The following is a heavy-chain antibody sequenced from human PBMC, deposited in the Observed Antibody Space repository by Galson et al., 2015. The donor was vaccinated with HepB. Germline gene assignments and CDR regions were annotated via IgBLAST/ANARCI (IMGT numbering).Heavy chain of an antibody. J-gene: IGHJ5*02. CDR3: ARGRYCSSTSCYSFEEDWFDP. CDR2: MNPNSGNT. Sequence: SVKASCQASGYTFTSYGISWGRQAPGQGLEWMGWMNPNSGNTGYAQKFQGRVTMTRNTSISTAYMELSSLRSEDSAVYYCARGRYCSSTSCYSFEEDWFDPWGQGTLVTVSS. CDR1: GYTFTSYG. D-gene: IGHD2-2*01. V-gene: IGHV1-8*02.